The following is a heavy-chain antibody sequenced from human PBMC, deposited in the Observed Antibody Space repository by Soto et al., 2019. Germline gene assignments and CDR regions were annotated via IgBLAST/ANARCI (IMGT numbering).Heavy chain of an antibody. CDR3: ARCGLLSNIAAAGTLDY. V-gene: IGHV1-69*13. D-gene: IGHD6-13*01. CDR2: IIPIFGTA. Sequence: ASVKVSCKASGGTFSSYAISWVRQAPGQGLEWMGGIIPIFGTANYAQKFQGRVTITADESTSTAYMELSSLRSEDTAVYYCARCGLLSNIAAAGTLDYWGQGTLVTVSS. J-gene: IGHJ4*02. CDR1: GGTFSSYA.